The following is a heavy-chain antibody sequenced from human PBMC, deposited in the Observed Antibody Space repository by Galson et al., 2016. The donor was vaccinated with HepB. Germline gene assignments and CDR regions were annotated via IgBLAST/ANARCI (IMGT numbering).Heavy chain of an antibody. V-gene: IGHV4-31*03. J-gene: IGHJ4*02. Sequence: TLSLTCTVSGGSISSGGYYWSWIRQHPGKGLEWIGYIYYTGRTYYNPSLKSRITISIDTSRKQFSLTLSSVTAADTAVYYCARGRGYRSNGECHLLAGTDYWGQGILVTASS. D-gene: IGHD2-8*01. CDR1: GGSISSGGYY. CDR2: IYYTGRT. CDR3: ARGRGYRSNGECHLLAGTDY.